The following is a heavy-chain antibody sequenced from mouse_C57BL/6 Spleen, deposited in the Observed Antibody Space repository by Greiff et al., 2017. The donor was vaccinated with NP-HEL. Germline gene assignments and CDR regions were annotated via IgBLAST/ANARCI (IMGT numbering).Heavy chain of an antibody. V-gene: IGHV7-3*02. J-gene: IGHJ2*01. Sequence: EVHLVESGGGLVQPGGSLRLSCATSGFTFTDFYMSWVRQPPGKALEWLGFIRNKANGYTTEYSASVKVRFTISRDNSQSILYLQMNTLRAEDSATYYCARENYYFDYWGQGTTLTVSS. CDR1: GFTFTDFY. CDR2: IRNKANGYTT. CDR3: ARENYYFDY.